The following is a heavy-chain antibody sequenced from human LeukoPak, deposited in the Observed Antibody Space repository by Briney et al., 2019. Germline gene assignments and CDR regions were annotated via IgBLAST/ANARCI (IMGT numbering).Heavy chain of an antibody. CDR3: ARRITSAPYFFDY. Sequence: SETLSLTCTVSRGSISTISYYWGWMRQPPGKGLEWIGTVYYSGSTYYNPSLESRVTLSVDTSKNQFSLKLSSVTAADTAVYYCARRITSAPYFFDYWGQGTLVTVSS. CDR1: RGSISTISYY. V-gene: IGHV4-39*01. J-gene: IGHJ4*02. CDR2: VYYSGST. D-gene: IGHD3-10*01.